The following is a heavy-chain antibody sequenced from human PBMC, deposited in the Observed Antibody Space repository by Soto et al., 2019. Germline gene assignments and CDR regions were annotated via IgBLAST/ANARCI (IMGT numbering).Heavy chain of an antibody. CDR3: ARDGSGYYGRNGFDI. CDR1: GGSISSYF. J-gene: IGHJ3*02. CDR2: IYFSGNT. D-gene: IGHD3-22*01. Sequence: SETLSLTCTVSGGSISSYFWSWIRQPAGKGLEWIGRIYFSGNTNSNPSLKNRLTMSVDTSKNQFSLKLRSVTAADTALYYCARDGSGYYGRNGFDIWGQGTMVTVSS. V-gene: IGHV4-4*07.